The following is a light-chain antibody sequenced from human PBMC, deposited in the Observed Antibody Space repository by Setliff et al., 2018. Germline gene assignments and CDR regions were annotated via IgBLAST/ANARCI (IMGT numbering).Light chain of an antibody. CDR2: EVG. V-gene: IGLV2-14*01. CDR3: SSYTSLSTRV. J-gene: IGLJ1*01. CDR1: SSDVGDYKY. Sequence: QSALTQPASVSGSPGQSITISCTGTSSDVGDYKYVSWYQQLPGKAPKLIIFEVGNRPSGIPNRFSGSKSGNTASLSISGLQAEDEADYYCSSYTSLSTRVFGTGTKVT.